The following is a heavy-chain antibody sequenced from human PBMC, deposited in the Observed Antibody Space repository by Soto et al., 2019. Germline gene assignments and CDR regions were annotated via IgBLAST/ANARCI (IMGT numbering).Heavy chain of an antibody. D-gene: IGHD3-10*01. CDR1: GGSIGSSSYY. CDR3: ARDYYYGSGSENWFDP. J-gene: IGHJ5*02. CDR2: LYYTGTT. V-gene: IGHV4-39*07. Sequence: LETLSLTCSVSGGSIGSSSYYFGWIRQPPGKGLEWIGSLYYTGTTYYNSSLKSRVTISADKSQNQFSLRLSSVTAADTAVYYCARDYYYGSGSENWFDPWGQGTLVTVSS.